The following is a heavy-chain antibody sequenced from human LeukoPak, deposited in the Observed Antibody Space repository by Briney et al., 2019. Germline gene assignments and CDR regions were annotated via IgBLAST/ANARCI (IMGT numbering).Heavy chain of an antibody. CDR3: GRDGANCSGGSCYGY. Sequence: SETLSLTCAVYGGSFSGYYWSWIRQPPGKGLEWIGYIYYSGSTNYNPSLKSRVTISVDTSKNQISLKLNSVTAADTAVYYCGRDGANCSGGSCYGYWGQGTLVTVSS. J-gene: IGHJ4*02. CDR1: GGSFSGYY. D-gene: IGHD2-15*01. V-gene: IGHV4-59*01. CDR2: IYYSGST.